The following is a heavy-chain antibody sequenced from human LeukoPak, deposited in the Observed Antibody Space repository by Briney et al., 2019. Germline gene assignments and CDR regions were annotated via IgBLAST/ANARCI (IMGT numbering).Heavy chain of an antibody. CDR1: GYTLTELS. D-gene: IGHD5-12*01. J-gene: IGHJ4*02. CDR3: ASSVDLVANYYFDH. CDR2: FDPEDGET. Sequence: ASVKVSCKVSGYTLTELSMHWVRQAPGKGLEWMGGFDPEDGETIYAQKFQGRVTMTEDTSTDTAHLELSSLRSEDTAVYYCASSVDLVANYYFDHWGQGTLVTVSS. V-gene: IGHV1-24*01.